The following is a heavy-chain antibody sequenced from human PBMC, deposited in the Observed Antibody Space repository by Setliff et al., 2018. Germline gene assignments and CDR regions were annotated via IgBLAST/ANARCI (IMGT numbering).Heavy chain of an antibody. CDR3: ARDRRAEMYNFWSGSLEY. D-gene: IGHD3-3*01. Sequence: GGSLRLSCAASGFSFTDSAMSWVRQAPGKGLEWVSVISASGGSTYYADSVKGRFTISRDNSKNTLYLQMNSLRPEDTAVYYCARDRRAEMYNFWSGSLEYWGQGTLVTVSS. CDR1: GFSFTDSA. V-gene: IGHV3-23*01. J-gene: IGHJ4*02. CDR2: ISASGGST.